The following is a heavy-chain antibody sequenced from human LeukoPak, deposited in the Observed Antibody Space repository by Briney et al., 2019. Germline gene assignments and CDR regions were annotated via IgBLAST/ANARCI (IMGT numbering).Heavy chain of an antibody. CDR2: ISGSGSFA. D-gene: IGHD6-13*01. CDR1: GFTFSDYV. CDR3: AKCYSNNWSDAFDI. J-gene: IGHJ3*02. V-gene: IGHV3-23*01. Sequence: GGSLRLSCAASGFTFSDYVMSSVRHAPGKGLEWVSVISGSGSFAYYADSVKGRFTISRDNSKYTMYLQMNGLRAEDTAVYYCAKCYSNNWSDAFDIWGQGTMVTVSS.